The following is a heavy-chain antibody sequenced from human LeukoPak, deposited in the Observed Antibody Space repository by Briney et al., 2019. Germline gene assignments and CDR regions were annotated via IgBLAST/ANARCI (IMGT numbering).Heavy chain of an antibody. Sequence: SETLSLTCTVSGGSFTTYYWSWIRQHAGGGLEWIGHIDSSGTTSYHPSLKSRVTMSTDPSKNQFSLKLSSVTAADTAVYYCARILYSSNIDYWGQGTLVTVSS. CDR2: IDSSGTT. CDR1: GGSFTTYY. D-gene: IGHD6-19*01. CDR3: ARILYSSNIDY. J-gene: IGHJ4*02. V-gene: IGHV4-4*07.